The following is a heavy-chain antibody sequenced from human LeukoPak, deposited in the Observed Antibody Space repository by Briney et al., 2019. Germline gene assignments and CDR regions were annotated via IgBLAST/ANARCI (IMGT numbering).Heavy chain of an antibody. D-gene: IGHD6-13*01. CDR3: ARLSSIIQRDFDY. CDR1: GYTLTGYY. CDR2: INPNSGGT. J-gene: IGHJ4*02. Sequence: GASVKVSCKASGYTLTGYYMHWVRQAPGQGLEWMGWINPNSGGTNYAQKFQGRVTMTRDTSISTAYMELSRLRSDDTAVYYCARLSSIIQRDFDYWGQGTLVTVSS. V-gene: IGHV1-2*02.